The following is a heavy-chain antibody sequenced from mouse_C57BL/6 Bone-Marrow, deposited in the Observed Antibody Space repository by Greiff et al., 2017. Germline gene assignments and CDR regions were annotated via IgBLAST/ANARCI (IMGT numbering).Heavy chain of an antibody. CDR2: INPGSGGT. D-gene: IGHD2-10*02. CDR3: AREGGYGNWYLDV. V-gene: IGHV1-54*01. J-gene: IGHJ1*03. Sequence: QVQLQQSGAELVRPGTSVKVSCKASGYAFTNYLIEWVKQRPGQGLEWIGVINPGSGGTNYNEKFKGKATLTADKSSSTAYMQLSSLTSEDSAVYFCAREGGYGNWYLDVWGTGTTVTVSS. CDR1: GYAFTNYL.